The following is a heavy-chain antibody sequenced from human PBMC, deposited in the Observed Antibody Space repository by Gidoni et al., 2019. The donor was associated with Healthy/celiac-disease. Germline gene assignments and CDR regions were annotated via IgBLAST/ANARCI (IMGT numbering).Heavy chain of an antibody. Sequence: QVQLQQWGAGLLKPSETLSLTCAVYGGSFSGYYWSWIRQPPGKGLEWIGEINHSGSTNYNPSLKRRVTISVDTSKNQFSLKLSSVTAADTAVYYCARSIPRYSSGWSVGYYYGMDVWGQGTTVTVSS. V-gene: IGHV4-34*01. CDR3: ARSIPRYSSGWSVGYYYGMDV. D-gene: IGHD6-19*01. CDR2: INHSGST. J-gene: IGHJ6*02. CDR1: GGSFSGYY.